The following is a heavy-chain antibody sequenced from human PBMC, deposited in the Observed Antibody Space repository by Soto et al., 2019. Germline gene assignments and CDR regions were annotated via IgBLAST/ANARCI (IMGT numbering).Heavy chain of an antibody. D-gene: IGHD2-2*01. CDR1: VFTCSTHA. J-gene: IGHJ6*02. Sequence: PWWSLRLSCLASVFTCSTHAMSWGRQVPGKGLEWVSTFSGSGGNIYYGESVKGRFTISRDDPKNTLYLDMNSLRVEDTAVYYCAKDPPWTVGPLAMDVWGQGTTVTVSS. CDR3: AKDPPWTVGPLAMDV. V-gene: IGHV3-23*01. CDR2: FSGSGGNI.